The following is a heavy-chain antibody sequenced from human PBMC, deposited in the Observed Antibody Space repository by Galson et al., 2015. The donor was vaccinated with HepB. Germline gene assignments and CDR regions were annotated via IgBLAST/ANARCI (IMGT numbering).Heavy chain of an antibody. J-gene: IGHJ4*02. Sequence: SLRLSCAASGFTFSSYSMNWVRQAPGKGLEWVSYISSSSSTIYYADSVKGRFTISRDNAKNSLYLQMNSLRDEDTAVYYCARDGNSWAAAGSFDYWGQGTLVTVSS. CDR3: ARDGNSWAAAGSFDY. CDR2: ISSSSSTI. V-gene: IGHV3-48*02. CDR1: GFTFSSYS. D-gene: IGHD6-13*01.